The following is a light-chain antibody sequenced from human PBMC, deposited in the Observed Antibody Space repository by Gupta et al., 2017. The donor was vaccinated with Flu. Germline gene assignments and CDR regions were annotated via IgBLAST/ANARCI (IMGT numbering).Light chain of an antibody. J-gene: IGLJ3*02. Sequence: QSVLTQPPSVSGAPGQRLTISCTGSSSDIGAGYDVQWYQQVPGAAPKLLIYGNNNRPSGVPDRFSGSKSGTSASLAITGLQAEDEADYYCQSYDSSLSGSVFGGGTKLTVL. CDR3: QSYDSSLSGSV. CDR1: SSDIGAGYD. V-gene: IGLV1-40*01. CDR2: GNN.